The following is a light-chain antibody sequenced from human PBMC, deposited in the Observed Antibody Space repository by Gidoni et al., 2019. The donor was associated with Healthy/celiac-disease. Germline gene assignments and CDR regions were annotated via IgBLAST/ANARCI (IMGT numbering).Light chain of an antibody. CDR2: KAS. J-gene: IGKJ2*01. CDR1: QSISSW. CDR3: QQYNSYSPPPVA. Sequence: DIQMTQSPSTLSASVGDRVTITCRASQSISSWLAWYQQKPGKAPKLLIYKASSLESGVPSRFSGSGSGTEFTLTISSLQPDDFATYYCQQYNSYSPPPVAFGQGTKLEIK. V-gene: IGKV1-5*03.